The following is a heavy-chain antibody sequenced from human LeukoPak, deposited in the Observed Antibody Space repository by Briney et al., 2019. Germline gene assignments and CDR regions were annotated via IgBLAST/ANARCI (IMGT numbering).Heavy chain of an antibody. Sequence: PSETLSLTCTVSGVSISTYYWSWIRQPPGKGLEWIGYAYYSGSTYYNPSLKSRVTISVDTSKNQFSLKLSSVTAADTAVYYCAGAPSYGAFFDYWGQGTLVTVSS. J-gene: IGHJ4*02. CDR3: AGAPSYGAFFDY. CDR2: AYYSGST. CDR1: GVSISTYY. V-gene: IGHV4-59*06. D-gene: IGHD2/OR15-2a*01.